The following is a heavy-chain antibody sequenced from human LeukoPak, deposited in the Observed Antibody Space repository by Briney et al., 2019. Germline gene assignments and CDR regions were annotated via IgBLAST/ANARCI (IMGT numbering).Heavy chain of an antibody. D-gene: IGHD6-13*01. J-gene: IGHJ5*02. Sequence: SETLSLTCTVSGGSISSHNYYWNWIRQPPGKGLEWIGNIYYSGYTYYNPSLKSRVTISVDTSKNQFSLKLSSVTAADTAVYYCARLAAAATNWFDPWGQGTLVTVSS. CDR3: ARLAAAATNWFDP. V-gene: IGHV4-39*07. CDR1: GGSISSHNYY. CDR2: IYYSGYT.